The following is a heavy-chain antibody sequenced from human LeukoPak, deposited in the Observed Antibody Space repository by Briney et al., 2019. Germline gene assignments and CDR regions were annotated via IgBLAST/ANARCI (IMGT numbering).Heavy chain of an antibody. CDR3: ARDWDSSSWYFDY. J-gene: IGHJ4*02. V-gene: IGHV1-2*02. D-gene: IGHD6-13*01. CDR2: INPNSGGT. Sequence: GASVTVSCKASGYTFTGYYMHWVRQAPGQGLEWMGWINPNSGGTNYAQKFQGRVTMTRDTSISTAYMELSRLRSDDTAVYYCARDWDSSSWYFDYWGQGTLVTVSS. CDR1: GYTFTGYY.